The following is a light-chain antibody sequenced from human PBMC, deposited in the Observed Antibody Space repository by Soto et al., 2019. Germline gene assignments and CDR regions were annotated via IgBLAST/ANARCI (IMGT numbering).Light chain of an antibody. J-gene: IGKJ1*01. CDR1: QSVSSN. V-gene: IGKV3-15*01. CDR2: GAS. CDR3: QQYNNWPWT. Sequence: EIVRTQSPATLSVSPGERGTLSCRASQSVSSNLAWYQQKPGQAPRLLIYGASTRATGIPARFSGSRSGTEFTLPISSLQSEDFAVYYCQQYNNWPWTFGQGTKVEIK.